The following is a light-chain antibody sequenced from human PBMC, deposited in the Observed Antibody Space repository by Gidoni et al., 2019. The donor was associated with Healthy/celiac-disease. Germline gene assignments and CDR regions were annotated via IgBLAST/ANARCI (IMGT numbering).Light chain of an antibody. Sequence: ELVLTQSPATLSLSPGERATLSCRASQGVSSYLAWYQQKPGQAPRLLIYDASNRATGIPARFSGSGSGTDFTLTISSLEPEDFAVYYCQQRSNWPPYTFGQGTKLEIK. CDR1: QGVSSY. J-gene: IGKJ2*01. CDR2: DAS. CDR3: QQRSNWPPYT. V-gene: IGKV3-11*01.